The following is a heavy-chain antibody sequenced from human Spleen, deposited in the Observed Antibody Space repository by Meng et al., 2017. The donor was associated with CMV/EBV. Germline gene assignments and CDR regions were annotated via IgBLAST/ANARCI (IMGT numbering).Heavy chain of an antibody. D-gene: IGHD3-22*01. CDR3: ARDVYYYDSSGSADY. Sequence: ASVKVSCKASGYTFTSYYMHWVRQAPGQGLEWMGIINPSGGSTSYAQKFQGRVTMTRDTSTSTVYMELSSLRSDDTAVYYCARDVYYYDSSGSADYWGQGTLVTVSS. V-gene: IGHV1-46*01. CDR1: GYTFTSYY. CDR2: INPSGGST. J-gene: IGHJ4*02.